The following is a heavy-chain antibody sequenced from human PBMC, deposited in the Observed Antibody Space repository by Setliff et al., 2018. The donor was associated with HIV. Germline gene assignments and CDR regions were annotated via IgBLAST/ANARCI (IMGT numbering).Heavy chain of an antibody. J-gene: IGHJ6*02. D-gene: IGHD2-21*02. CDR3: ARGGDPPYYFLGMDV. V-gene: IGHV1-18*01. CDR2: FTSYNNKA. Sequence: GASVKVSCKISGFLMTAYGINWVRQAPGQGPEWMGWFTSYNNKADFAPKFQGRVTLTTDTFTSTAYMELRSLRSDDTAVYYCARGGDPPYYFLGMDVCGQGTSVTVSS. CDR1: GFLMTAYG.